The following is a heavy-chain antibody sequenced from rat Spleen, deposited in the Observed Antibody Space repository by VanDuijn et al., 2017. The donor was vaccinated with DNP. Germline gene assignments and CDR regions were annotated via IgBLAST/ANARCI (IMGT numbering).Heavy chain of an antibody. D-gene: IGHD1-2*01. CDR3: ARSVYYYSTYIPFDY. CDR2: ISYSGST. Sequence: EVQLQESGPGLVKPSLSLSLTCSVTGYSITSNYWAWIRKFPGNKMEWMAYISYSGSTGYNPSLKSRISITRDTSKNQFFLQLNSVTTEDTATYYCARSVYYYSTYIPFDYWGQGVMVTVSS. J-gene: IGHJ2*01. CDR1: GYSITSNY. V-gene: IGHV3-1*01.